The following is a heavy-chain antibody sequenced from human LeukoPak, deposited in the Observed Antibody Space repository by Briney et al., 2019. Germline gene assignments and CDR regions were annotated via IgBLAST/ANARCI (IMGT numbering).Heavy chain of an antibody. D-gene: IGHD6-19*01. Sequence: GGSLRLSCAASGFTFSSYAMHWVRQAPGKGLEWVAVISYDGSNKYYADSVKGRFTISRDNSKNTLYLQMNSLRAEDTAVYYCARDPPGIAVADSYYFDYWGQGTLVTVSS. CDR1: GFTFSSYA. CDR3: ARDPPGIAVADSYYFDY. J-gene: IGHJ4*02. CDR2: ISYDGSNK. V-gene: IGHV3-30-3*01.